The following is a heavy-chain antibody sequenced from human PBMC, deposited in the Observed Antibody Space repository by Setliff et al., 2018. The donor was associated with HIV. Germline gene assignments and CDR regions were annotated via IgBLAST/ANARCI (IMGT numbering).Heavy chain of an antibody. CDR2: IYISGTT. V-gene: IGHV4-4*09. Sequence: PSETLSLTCTVSGGSISTSYWNWIRQPPGKGLEWIAYIYISGTTNYNPSLKSRVTISLDTSRNQFSLKLSSVTAADTAVYYCAKTYSSGWCPPCYYYYYGMDVWGQGTTVTVSS. CDR3: AKTYSSGWCPPCYYYYYGMDV. J-gene: IGHJ6*02. D-gene: IGHD6-19*01. CDR1: GGSISTSY.